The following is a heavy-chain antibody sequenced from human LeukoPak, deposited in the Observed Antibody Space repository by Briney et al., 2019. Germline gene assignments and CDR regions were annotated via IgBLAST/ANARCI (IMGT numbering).Heavy chain of an antibody. Sequence: GESLKISCQVSGYSSTNRWIGWVRQMPGKGLEWMGIVYPGNSDTRYSPSFQGQVTISGDKSINTAYLQWSSLKASDTAMYYCATKTSSYDSETYYYYIDVWGKGTTVTVSS. D-gene: IGHD3-10*01. V-gene: IGHV5-51*01. CDR2: VYPGNSDT. CDR1: GYSSTNRW. J-gene: IGHJ6*03. CDR3: ATKTSSYDSETYYYYIDV.